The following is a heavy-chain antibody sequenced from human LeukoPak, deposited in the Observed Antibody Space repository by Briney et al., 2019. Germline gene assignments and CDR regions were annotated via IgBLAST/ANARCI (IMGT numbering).Heavy chain of an antibody. CDR3: TRDYVFDY. Sequence: PGGSLRLSCAASGFTFSSYGMHWVRQAPGKGLEWVAFIRYDGSNKYYADSVKGRFTISRDSSKNTLYLQMNSLRAEDTAVYYCTRDYVFDYWGQGTLVTVSS. CDR1: GFTFSSYG. V-gene: IGHV3-30*02. D-gene: IGHD4-17*01. CDR2: IRYDGSNK. J-gene: IGHJ4*02.